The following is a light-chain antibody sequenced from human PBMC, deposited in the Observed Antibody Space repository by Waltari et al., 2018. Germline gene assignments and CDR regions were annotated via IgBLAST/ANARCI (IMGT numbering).Light chain of an antibody. CDR2: YDS. CDR1: VIGTHR. V-gene: IGLV3-21*04. J-gene: IGLJ2*01. CDR3: QVWDSASDHPAVV. Sequence: SHVLSQPPSVTVAPGETARIPCGGEVIGTHRVHWYRQKAGQAPVLVLRYDSDRPAGIPERFSGSKSGNTATLTISRVEGGDEADYYCQVWDSASDHPAVVFGGGTKVTVL.